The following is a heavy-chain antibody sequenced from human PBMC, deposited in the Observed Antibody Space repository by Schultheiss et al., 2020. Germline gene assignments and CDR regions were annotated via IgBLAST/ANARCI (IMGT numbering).Heavy chain of an antibody. D-gene: IGHD2-15*01. CDR3: ARGRAGMVARPFQH. V-gene: IGHV3-30*03. Sequence: WGSLRLSCAASGFTFSSYSMNWVRQAPGKGLEWVAVISYDGSNKYYADSVKGRFTISRDNSKNTLYLQMNSLRAEDTAVYYCARGRAGMVARPFQHWGQGTLVTVSS. CDR2: ISYDGSNK. CDR1: GFTFSSYS. J-gene: IGHJ1*01.